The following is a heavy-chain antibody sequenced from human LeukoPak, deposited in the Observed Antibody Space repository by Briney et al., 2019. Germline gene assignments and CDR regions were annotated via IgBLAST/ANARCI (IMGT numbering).Heavy chain of an antibody. Sequence: SETLSLTCAVYGGSFSGYYWSWIRQPPGKGLEWIGEINHSGSTNYNPSLKSRVTISVDTSKNQFSLKLSFVTAADTAVYYCARGRLQYQLLISPSREFYYYMDVWGKGTTVTVSS. D-gene: IGHD2-2*01. CDR2: INHSGST. CDR3: ARGRLQYQLLISPSREFYYYMDV. J-gene: IGHJ6*03. CDR1: GGSFSGYY. V-gene: IGHV4-34*01.